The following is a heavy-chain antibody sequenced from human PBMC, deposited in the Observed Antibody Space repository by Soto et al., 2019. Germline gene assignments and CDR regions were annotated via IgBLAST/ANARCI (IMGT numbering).Heavy chain of an antibody. Sequence: QVQLQESGPGLVKPSETLSLTCTVSGGSISSYYWSWIRQPPGKGLEWIGYIYYSGSTNYNPSLTSRATISVDTSKNQFSLKLSSVTAADTAVYYCARHVPYCSDTSRCAYGMDVWGQGTTVTVSS. J-gene: IGHJ6*02. CDR3: ARHVPYCSDTSRCAYGMDV. CDR2: IYYSGST. CDR1: GGSISSYY. V-gene: IGHV4-59*08. D-gene: IGHD2-2*01.